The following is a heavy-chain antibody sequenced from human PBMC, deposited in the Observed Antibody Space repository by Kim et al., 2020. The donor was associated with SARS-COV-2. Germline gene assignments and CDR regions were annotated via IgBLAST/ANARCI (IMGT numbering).Heavy chain of an antibody. CDR3: ARLWHWGGGFLEWSNYYYGMDV. V-gene: IGHV5-51*01. CDR2: IYPGDSDT. D-gene: IGHD3-3*01. J-gene: IGHJ6*02. CDR1: GYSFTSYW. Sequence: GESLKISCKGSGYSFTSYWIGWVRQMPGKGLEWMGIIYPGDSDTRYSPSFQGQVTISADKSISTAYLQWSSLKASDTAMYYCARLWHWGGGFLEWSNYYYGMDVWGQGTTGTVSS.